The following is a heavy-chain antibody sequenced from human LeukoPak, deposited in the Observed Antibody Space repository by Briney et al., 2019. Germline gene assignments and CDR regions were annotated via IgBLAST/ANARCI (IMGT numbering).Heavy chain of an antibody. D-gene: IGHD2-15*01. Sequence: SVKVSCKASGGTFSSYAISWVRQAPGQGLEWMGGIILIFGTANYAQKFQGRVTITTDESTSTAYMELSSLRSEDTAVYYCARLVEDAFDIWGQGTMVTVSS. J-gene: IGHJ3*02. V-gene: IGHV1-69*05. CDR1: GGTFSSYA. CDR3: ARLVEDAFDI. CDR2: IILIFGTA.